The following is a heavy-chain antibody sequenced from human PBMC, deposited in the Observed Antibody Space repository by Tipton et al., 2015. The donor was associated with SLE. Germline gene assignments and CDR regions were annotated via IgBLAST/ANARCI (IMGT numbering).Heavy chain of an antibody. Sequence: TLSLTCAVYGGSFSGYYWSWIRQPPGNGLEWSGEINHSGSPNYNPSLESRVTISVDTSKNQFSLKLSSVTAADTALYYCARGRPSDYIWVYSGWVFDYWGQGTLVTVSS. J-gene: IGHJ4*02. CDR2: INHSGSP. D-gene: IGHD3-16*01. CDR1: GGSFSGYY. CDR3: ARGRPSDYIWVYSGWVFDY. V-gene: IGHV4-34*01.